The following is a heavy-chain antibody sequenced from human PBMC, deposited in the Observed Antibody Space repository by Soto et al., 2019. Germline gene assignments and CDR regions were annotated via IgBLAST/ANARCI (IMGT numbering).Heavy chain of an antibody. CDR3: TTNSYCTTITFRFDY. V-gene: IGHV3-15*07. CDR2: VKSKHDGGTT. J-gene: IGHJ4*01. CDR1: GFTFSNAW. D-gene: IGHD2-8*01. Sequence: GGSLRLSCAASGFTFSNAWINWVRQTPGRGLEWVGRVKSKHDGGTTDFAAPVKGRFDISRDDSKNMVYLEMNSLQTEDTAMYYLTTNSYCTTITFRFDYWGYGTLVTVS.